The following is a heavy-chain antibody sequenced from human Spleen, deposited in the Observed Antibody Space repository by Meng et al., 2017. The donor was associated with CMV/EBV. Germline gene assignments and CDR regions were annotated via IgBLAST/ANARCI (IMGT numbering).Heavy chain of an antibody. CDR2: ISAYNGHT. V-gene: IGHV1-18*01. Sequence: ASVKVSCKASGFTFTKYGVGWLRQAPGQGLEWMGWISAYNGHTNYAQNLQGRVTMTTDTSTSTAYMELRSLRSDDTAVYYCARDLYCSSTSCLNWFDPWGQGTLVTVSS. D-gene: IGHD2-2*01. CDR3: ARDLYCSSTSCLNWFDP. J-gene: IGHJ5*02. CDR1: GFTFTKYG.